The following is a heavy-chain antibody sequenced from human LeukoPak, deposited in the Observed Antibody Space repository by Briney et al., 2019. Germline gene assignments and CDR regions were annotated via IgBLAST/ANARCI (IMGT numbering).Heavy chain of an antibody. CDR3: ARADYSNYGVDY. CDR2: INTDGSST. D-gene: IGHD4-11*01. Sequence: GGSLRLSCAASGFTFSSYWMHWVRQAPGKGLVWVSRINTDGSSTSYADSVKGRFTISRDNAKNTLDLQMNSLRAEDTAVYYCARADYSNYGVDYWGQGTLVTVSS. J-gene: IGHJ4*02. V-gene: IGHV3-74*01. CDR1: GFTFSSYW.